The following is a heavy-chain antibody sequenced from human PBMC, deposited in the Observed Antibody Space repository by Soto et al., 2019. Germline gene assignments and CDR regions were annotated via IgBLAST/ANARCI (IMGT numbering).Heavy chain of an antibody. J-gene: IGHJ4*02. V-gene: IGHV3-30*18. CDR3: VKDGGDSSAHFDN. CDR1: GFTFSDYG. CDR2: ISYDGNNK. Sequence: QVQLVESGGGVVQPGRSLRLCCAASGFTFSDYGMHWVRQAPGKGLEWVAVISYDGNNKYYADSVKGRFTISRDNSKNTLYLQMNSLRTEDTAVFYCVKDGGDSSAHFDNWGQGTLVTVSS. D-gene: IGHD6-25*01.